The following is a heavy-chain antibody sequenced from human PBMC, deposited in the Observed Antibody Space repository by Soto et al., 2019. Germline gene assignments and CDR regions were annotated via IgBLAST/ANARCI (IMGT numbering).Heavy chain of an antibody. CDR3: ARNRNWKVDX. Sequence: SETLSLTCTVSGGSIRSSTYQWGWIRQPPGRGLEWIGSSYYSERTYYHPSIKSRVAVSVDTSKNQFSLKVTSVTAADTAVYYCARNRNWKVDXWGQGTLVTVSX. CDR1: GGSIRSSTYQ. J-gene: IGHJ4*02. V-gene: IGHV4-39*01. D-gene: IGHD1-1*01. CDR2: SYYSERT.